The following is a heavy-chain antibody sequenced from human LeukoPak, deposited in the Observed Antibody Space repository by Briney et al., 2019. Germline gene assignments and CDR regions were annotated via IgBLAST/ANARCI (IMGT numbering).Heavy chain of an antibody. Sequence: ASVKVSCKASGYTFTSSGMSWVRQAPGQGLEWMGIINPNGGSTIYAQKFQGRVTMTRDMSTSTVYMELSSLRSEDTAVYYCARTSYSTTRYMDVWGKGTTVTVSS. D-gene: IGHD2/OR15-2a*01. CDR3: ARTSYSTTRYMDV. CDR2: INPNGGST. V-gene: IGHV1-46*01. CDR1: GYTFTSSG. J-gene: IGHJ6*03.